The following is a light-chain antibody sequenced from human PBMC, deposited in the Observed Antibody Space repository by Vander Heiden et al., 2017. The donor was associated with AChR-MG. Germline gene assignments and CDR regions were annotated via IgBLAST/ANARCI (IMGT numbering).Light chain of an antibody. J-gene: IGKJ1*01. CDR2: AAS. CDR1: QTIGKF. CDR3: QQSDSNPHT. V-gene: IGKV1-39*01. Sequence: DIQMTQSPSSLSASVGDSVTVTCRASQTIGKFLNWYQHKPGKAPNLLIYAASSLQSGVPPRFSGSGSGTDFTLTISKLQPEDLATYYCQQSDSNPHTFGQGTKVEIK.